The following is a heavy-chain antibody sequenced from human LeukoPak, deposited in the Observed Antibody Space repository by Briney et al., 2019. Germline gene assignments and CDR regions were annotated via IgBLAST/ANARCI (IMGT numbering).Heavy chain of an antibody. D-gene: IGHD6-13*01. CDR2: INHSGST. J-gene: IGHJ4*02. Sequence: SETLSLTCAVYGGSFSGYYWSWIRQPPGKGLEWIGEINHSGSTNYNPSLKSRVTISVDTSKNQFSLKLSSVTAADTAVYYCARDHLSGLVRGTYFDYWGQGTLVTVSS. CDR1: GGSFSGYY. V-gene: IGHV4-34*01. CDR3: ARDHLSGLVRGTYFDY.